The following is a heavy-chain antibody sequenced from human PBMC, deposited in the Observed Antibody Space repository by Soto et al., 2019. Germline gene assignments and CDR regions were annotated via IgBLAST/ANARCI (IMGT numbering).Heavy chain of an antibody. V-gene: IGHV1-2*04. Sequence: ASVKVSCKASGYTFTGYYMHWVRQAPGQGLEWMGWINPNSGGTNYAQKFQGWVTMTRDTSISTAYMELSRLRSDDTAVYYCARGPDCSSTSCYTEVGRFEPWGQGTLVIVS. D-gene: IGHD2-2*02. CDR3: ARGPDCSSTSCYTEVGRFEP. CDR1: GYTFTGYY. CDR2: INPNSGGT. J-gene: IGHJ5*02.